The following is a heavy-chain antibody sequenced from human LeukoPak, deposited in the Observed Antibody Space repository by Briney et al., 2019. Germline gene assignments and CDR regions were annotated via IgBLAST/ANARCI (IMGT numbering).Heavy chain of an antibody. CDR2: ISSSGSTI. D-gene: IGHD3-9*01. J-gene: IGHJ6*02. V-gene: IGHV3-48*03. CDR3: ARRKTHFDILTGYYNYGMDV. CDR1: GFTFSSYE. Sequence: GGSLRLSCAASGFTFSSYEMNWVRQAPGKGLEWVSHISSSGSTIYYADSVKGRFTISRDNAKNSLYLQMNSLRAEDTAVYYCARRKTHFDILTGYYNYGMDVWGQGTTVTVSS.